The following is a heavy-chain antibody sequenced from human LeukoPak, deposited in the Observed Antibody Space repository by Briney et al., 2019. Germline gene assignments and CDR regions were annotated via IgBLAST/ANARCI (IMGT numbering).Heavy chain of an antibody. Sequence: GGSLRLSCEASGFTFGSHAMYWVRQAPGKGLEWVSAISGSGGSTYYADSVKGRFTISRDNSKNTLYLQMNSLRAEDTAVYYCAKQIGVYNFDYWGQGTQVTVSS. J-gene: IGHJ4*02. CDR3: AKQIGVYNFDY. V-gene: IGHV3-23*01. D-gene: IGHD2-8*01. CDR2: ISGSGGST. CDR1: GFTFGSHA.